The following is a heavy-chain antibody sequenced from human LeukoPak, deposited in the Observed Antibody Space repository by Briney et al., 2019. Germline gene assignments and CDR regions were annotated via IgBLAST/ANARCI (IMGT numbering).Heavy chain of an antibody. D-gene: IGHD3-3*01. CDR3: AGSYYDFWSGYSFIFDY. Sequence: GASVKVSCKASGYTFTSYGISWVRQAPGQGLEWMGWISAYNGNTNYAQKLQGRVTMTTDTSTSTAYMELRSLRSDDTAVYYCAGSYYDFWSGYSFIFDYWGQGTLVTVSS. J-gene: IGHJ4*02. V-gene: IGHV1-18*01. CDR2: ISAYNGNT. CDR1: GYTFTSYG.